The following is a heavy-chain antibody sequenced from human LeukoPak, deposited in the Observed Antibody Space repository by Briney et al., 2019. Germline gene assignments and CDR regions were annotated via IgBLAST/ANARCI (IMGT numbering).Heavy chain of an antibody. D-gene: IGHD6-13*01. J-gene: IGHJ4*02. CDR1: GYTFTSFD. CDR2: MNPNSGNT. Sequence: GASVKVSCKASGYTFTSFDINWVRQATGQGLEWMGWMNPNSGNTGYAQKFQGRVTMTRNTSITTAYMELSSLRSDDTAVYYCARTLYIAAAPGGFDYWGQGTLVTVSS. CDR3: ARTLYIAAAPGGFDY. V-gene: IGHV1-8*01.